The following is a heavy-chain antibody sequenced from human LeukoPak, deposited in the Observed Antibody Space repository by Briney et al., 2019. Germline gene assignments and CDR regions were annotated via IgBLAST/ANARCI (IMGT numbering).Heavy chain of an antibody. V-gene: IGHV3-23*01. CDR3: QVAAAGIFDY. CDR1: GFTFRNYA. Sequence: GGSLRLSCAASGFTFRNYAMTWVRQAPGKGLEWVSVVTGNGDTTYYADSLKGRFTISRDNSRNTLYLQMNSLRAEDTAVYYCQVAAAGIFDYWGQGTLVTVSS. CDR2: VTGNGDTT. D-gene: IGHD6-13*01. J-gene: IGHJ4*02.